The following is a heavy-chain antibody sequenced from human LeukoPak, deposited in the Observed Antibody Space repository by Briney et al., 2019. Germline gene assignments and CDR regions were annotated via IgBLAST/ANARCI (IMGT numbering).Heavy chain of an antibody. V-gene: IGHV3-30*18. D-gene: IGHD2-15*01. J-gene: IGHJ6*02. CDR1: GFTFSSYG. Sequence: GGSLRLSCAASGFTFSSYGMPWVRQAPGKGLEWVAVISYDGSNKYYADSVKGRFTISRDNSKNTLYLQMNSLRAEDTAVYYCAKDRRDCSGGSCYFMDVWGQGTTVTVSS. CDR2: ISYDGSNK. CDR3: AKDRRDCSGGSCYFMDV.